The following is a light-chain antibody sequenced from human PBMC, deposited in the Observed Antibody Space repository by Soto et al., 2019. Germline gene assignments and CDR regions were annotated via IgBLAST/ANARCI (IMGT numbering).Light chain of an antibody. CDR2: AAS. J-gene: IGKJ3*01. V-gene: IGKV1-39*01. CDR1: QSISSY. CDR3: QQSYSTPLT. Sequence: DIQMTQSPSSLSASVGDRVTITCRASQSISSYLNWYQQKPGKAPKLLIYAASSLQSGVPSRFSGSESGTDCTLTISSLQPEDFATYYCQQSYSTPLTFGPGTKVDIK.